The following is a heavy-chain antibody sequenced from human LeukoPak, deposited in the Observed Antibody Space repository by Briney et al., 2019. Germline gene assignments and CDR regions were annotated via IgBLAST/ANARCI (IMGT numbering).Heavy chain of an antibody. D-gene: IGHD4-23*01. CDR2: ISGGGETT. Sequence: GGSLRLSCSASEFTFSSYEMNWVRQAPGKGLEWVSYISGGGETTLYADSVKGRFSISRDNAKNSLYLQMKSLRDEDTAVYYCAREDGGKADIWGQGTMVTVSS. CDR1: EFTFSSYE. V-gene: IGHV3-48*03. J-gene: IGHJ3*02. CDR3: AREDGGKADI.